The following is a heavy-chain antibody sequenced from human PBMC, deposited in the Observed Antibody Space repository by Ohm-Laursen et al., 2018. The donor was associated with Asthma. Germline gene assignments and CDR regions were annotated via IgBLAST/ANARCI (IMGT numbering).Heavy chain of an antibody. D-gene: IGHD2-2*01. CDR3: ARDTYPVPAATPYYYGMDV. CDR1: GYTFTSYA. CDR2: IIPIFGTA. Sequence: GSSVKVSCKTSGYTFTSYAMNWVRQAPGQGLEWMGGIIPIFGTANYAQKFQGRVTITADESTSTAYMELSSLRSEDTAVYYCARDTYPVPAATPYYYGMDVWGQGTTVTVSS. J-gene: IGHJ6*02. V-gene: IGHV1-69*13.